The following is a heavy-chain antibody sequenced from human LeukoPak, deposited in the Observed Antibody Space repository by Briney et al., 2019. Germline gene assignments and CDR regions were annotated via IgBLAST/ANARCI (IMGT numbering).Heavy chain of an antibody. CDR3: ARGKRDIVVVPAAIHYYYYMDV. CDR2: INHSGST. V-gene: IGHV4-34*01. Sequence: SETLSLTCAVYGGSFSGYYWSWIRQPPGKGLEWIGEINHSGSTNYNPSLKSRVTTSVDTSKNQFSLKLSSATAADTAVYYCARGKRDIVVVPAAIHYYYYMDVWGKGTTVTVSS. D-gene: IGHD2-2*02. J-gene: IGHJ6*03. CDR1: GGSFSGYY.